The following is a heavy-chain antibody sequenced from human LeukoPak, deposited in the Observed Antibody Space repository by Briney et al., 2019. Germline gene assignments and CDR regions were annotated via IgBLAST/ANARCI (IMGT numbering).Heavy chain of an antibody. Sequence: GGSLRLSCAVSGFTFSTFWMTWVRQAPGKGLEWVGNIKRDGSETYYVASVRGRFTTSRDNAKNSLYLQMNSLRAEDTAVYFCARERETYNDYWGQGTLVTVSS. J-gene: IGHJ4*02. D-gene: IGHD1-1*01. CDR1: GFTFSTFW. V-gene: IGHV3-7*01. CDR3: ARERETYNDY. CDR2: IKRDGSET.